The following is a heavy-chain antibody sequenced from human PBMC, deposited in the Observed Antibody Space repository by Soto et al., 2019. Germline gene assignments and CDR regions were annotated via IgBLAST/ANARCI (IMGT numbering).Heavy chain of an antibody. Sequence: SVKVSCKASGGTFSSYAISWVRQAPGQGLEWMGGIIPIFGTANYAQKFQGRVTITADESKNTLYLQMSSLRAEDTALYYCAKHQERELPRVIDFWGQGTLVTVSS. CDR3: AKHQERELPRVIDF. V-gene: IGHV1-69*13. CDR1: GGTFSSYA. J-gene: IGHJ4*02. CDR2: IIPIFGTA. D-gene: IGHD1-7*01.